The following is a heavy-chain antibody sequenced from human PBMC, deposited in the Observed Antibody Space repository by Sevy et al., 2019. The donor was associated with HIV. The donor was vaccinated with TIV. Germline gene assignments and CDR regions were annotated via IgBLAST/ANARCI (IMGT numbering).Heavy chain of an antibody. V-gene: IGHV3-23*01. CDR1: XXXXSSYA. CDR3: AKEXXXHXXXXX. Sequence: GGSLXLXCVTXXXXXSSYAMXWXXXTXXXXLEXXXVXGXXSDXTYYADSVKGRFTISRDNSKNTLYLQMNGLRAEDTAVYYCAKEXXXHXXXXXWGQGTLVTVSS. J-gene: IGHJ4*02. CDR2: XGXXSDXT.